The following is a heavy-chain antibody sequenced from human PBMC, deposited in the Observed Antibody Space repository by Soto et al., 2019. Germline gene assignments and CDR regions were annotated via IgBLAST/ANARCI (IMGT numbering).Heavy chain of an antibody. CDR1: GDAFTTYT. Sequence: QVRLVQPGPEVKKPGSSVKVSCKASGDAFTTYTISWLRQAPGKGLEWMGRVIPILGLTNYAQNFRDRDTITADKASRTAYMELRSLRSEDTAIYYWARVFKSDIVNSSELNWFESWCQGTRVTVSS. V-gene: IGHV1-69*02. D-gene: IGHD3-9*01. J-gene: IGHJ5*01. CDR2: VIPILGLT. CDR3: ARVFKSDIVNSSELNWFES.